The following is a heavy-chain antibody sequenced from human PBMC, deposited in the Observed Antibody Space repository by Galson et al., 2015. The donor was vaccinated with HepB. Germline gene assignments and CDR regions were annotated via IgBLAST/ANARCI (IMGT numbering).Heavy chain of an antibody. J-gene: IGHJ6*02. CDR2: IWYDGSNK. Sequence: SLRLSCAASGFTFSSYGMHWVRQAPGKGLEWVAVIWYDGSNKYYADSVKGRFTISRDNSKNTLYLQMNSLRAEDTAVYYCARGCSTADHYYYYGMDVCGQGTTV. V-gene: IGHV3-33*01. D-gene: IGHD5-18*01. CDR3: ARGCSTADHYYYYGMDV. CDR1: GFTFSSYG.